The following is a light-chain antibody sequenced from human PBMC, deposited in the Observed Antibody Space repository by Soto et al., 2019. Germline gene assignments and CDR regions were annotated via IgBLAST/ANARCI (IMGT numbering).Light chain of an antibody. J-gene: IGKJ4*01. CDR3: LQDNSYPLT. V-gene: IGKV1-5*01. Sequence: DIDITQSPSHLSASVGDSVTITCRASQSTSSWLAWYQQKPGKAPKLLIYEASSLQSGVPSRISGSGSGTDFTLTISSLQPEDFATYYCLQDNSYPLTFGGGTKVDIK. CDR1: QSTSSW. CDR2: EAS.